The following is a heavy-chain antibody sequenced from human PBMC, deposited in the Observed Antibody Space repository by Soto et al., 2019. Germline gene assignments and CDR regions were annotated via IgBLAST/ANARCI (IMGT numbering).Heavy chain of an antibody. CDR1: GGTFSRHA. CDR2: IIPLFGTT. D-gene: IGHD6-13*01. V-gene: IGHV1-69*01. CDR3: ARAAIHGSSWYSSFDP. Sequence: QVQLVQSGSEVKMPGSSVKVSCKTSGGTFSRHAINWVRQAPGQGLEWMGGIIPLFGTTNYAQKFKGRVTISVDESTSPAFMELRSPTSEDAAVYYCARAAIHGSSWYSSFDPWGQGILVTVSS. J-gene: IGHJ5*02.